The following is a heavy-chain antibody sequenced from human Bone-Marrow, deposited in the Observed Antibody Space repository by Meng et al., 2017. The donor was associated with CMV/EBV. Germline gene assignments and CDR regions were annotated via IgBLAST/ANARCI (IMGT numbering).Heavy chain of an antibody. J-gene: IGHJ4*02. CDR3: ARGEAGTHFDN. V-gene: IGHV3-30-3*01. CDR2: ISYDGSNK. Sequence: GGSLRLSCAASGFTFSSYAMHWVRQAPGKGLEWVAVISYDGSNKYYADSVKGRFTISRDNSKNTLYLQMNSLRAEDTAVYYCARGEAGTHFDNWGQGKLVTVSS. CDR1: GFTFSSYA. D-gene: IGHD6-13*01.